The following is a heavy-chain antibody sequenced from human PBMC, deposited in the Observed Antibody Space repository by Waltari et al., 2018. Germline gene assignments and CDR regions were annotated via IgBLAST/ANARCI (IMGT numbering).Heavy chain of an antibody. CDR2: IRSKANSYAT. V-gene: IGHV3-73*02. Sequence: EVQLVESGGGLVQPGGSLILSCAASGFTFRGSALHWVRPPSGKGLEWVGRIRSKANSYATAYAASVKGRFTISRDDSKNTAYLQMNSLKTEDTAVYYCTRPSGYGPDYFDYWGQGTLVTVSS. CDR3: TRPSGYGPDYFDY. CDR1: GFTFRGSA. J-gene: IGHJ4*02. D-gene: IGHD5-12*01.